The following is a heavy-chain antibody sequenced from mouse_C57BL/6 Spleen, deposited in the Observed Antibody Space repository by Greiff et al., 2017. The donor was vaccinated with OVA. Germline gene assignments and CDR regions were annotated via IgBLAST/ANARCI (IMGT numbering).Heavy chain of an antibody. J-gene: IGHJ4*01. CDR3: ARGWLLRGGAMDY. CDR2: IDPNSGGT. D-gene: IGHD2-3*01. CDR1: GYTFTSYW. Sequence: QVQLQQPGAELVKPGASVKLSCKASGYTFTSYWMHWVKQRPGRGLEWMGRIDPNSGGTKYNEKFKSKATLTVDKPSSKAYMQLSSLTSEDSAVYYCARGWLLRGGAMDYWGQGTSVTVSS. V-gene: IGHV1-72*01.